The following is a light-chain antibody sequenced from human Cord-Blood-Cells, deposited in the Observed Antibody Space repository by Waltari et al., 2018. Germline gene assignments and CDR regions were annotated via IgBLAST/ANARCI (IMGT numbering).Light chain of an antibody. CDR1: QSVSSSY. CDR2: GAS. V-gene: IGKV3-20*01. J-gene: IGKJ1*01. Sequence: EIVLTQSPGTLSLSPGERATLSCMASQSVSSSYLAWYQQKPGQAPRPLIYGASSRATGTPDRFSGSGSGTDFTLTISRLEPEDFAVYYCQQYGSSPETFGQGTKVEIK. CDR3: QQYGSSPET.